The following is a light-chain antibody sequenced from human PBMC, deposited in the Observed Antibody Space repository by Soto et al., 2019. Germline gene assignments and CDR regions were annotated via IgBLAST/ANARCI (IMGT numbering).Light chain of an antibody. CDR3: QQYNDYLWT. CDR2: DAS. J-gene: IGKJ1*01. CDR1: QSINRW. Sequence: DIQMSPSPSSLSASIVDSVTITCRASQSINRWLAWYQQKPGRAPKLLIYDASSLQSGVPSRFSGSGYGTDFTLTISSLQPDDFATYYCQQYNDYLWTFGQGTKVDI. V-gene: IGKV1-5*01.